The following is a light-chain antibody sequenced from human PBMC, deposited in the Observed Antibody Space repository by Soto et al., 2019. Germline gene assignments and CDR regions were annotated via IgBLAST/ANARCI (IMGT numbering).Light chain of an antibody. CDR1: QSVSSSY. J-gene: IGKJ1*01. Sequence: EMVLTQSPGTLSLSPGERATLSCRASQSVSSSYLAWYQQKPGQAPRLLIYGASCRATGIPDRFSGSGSGTAVTLTISRLEHDDFSVYYCQQYCSSPRTGGQGTNVEIK. V-gene: IGKV3-20*01. CDR2: GAS. CDR3: QQYCSSPRT.